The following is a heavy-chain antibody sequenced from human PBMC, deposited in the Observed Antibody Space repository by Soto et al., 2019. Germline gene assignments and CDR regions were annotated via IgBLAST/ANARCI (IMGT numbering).Heavy chain of an antibody. CDR3: ARAALRFLEWLLLFDY. CDR2: IIPIFGTA. CDR1: GGTFSSYA. J-gene: IGHJ4*02. V-gene: IGHV1-69*06. Sequence: SVKVSCKASGGTFSSYAISWVRQAPGQGLEWMGGIIPIFGTANHAQKFQGRVTITADKSTSTAYMELSSLRSGDTAVYYCARAALRFLEWLLLFDYWGQGTLVTVSS. D-gene: IGHD3-3*01.